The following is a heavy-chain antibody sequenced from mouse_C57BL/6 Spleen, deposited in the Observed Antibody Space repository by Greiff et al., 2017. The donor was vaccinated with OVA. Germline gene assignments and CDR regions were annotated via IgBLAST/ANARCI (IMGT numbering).Heavy chain of an antibody. CDR1: GFSLTSYG. V-gene: IGHV2-2*01. CDR3: ATHTDYAMDY. Sequence: QVQLQQSGPGLVQPSQSLSITCTVSGFSLTSYGVHWVRQSPGKGLEWLGVIWSGGSTDYNAAFISRLSISKDNSKSQVFFKMNSLQADDTAIYYCATHTDYAMDYWGQGTSVTVSS. CDR2: IWSGGST. J-gene: IGHJ4*01.